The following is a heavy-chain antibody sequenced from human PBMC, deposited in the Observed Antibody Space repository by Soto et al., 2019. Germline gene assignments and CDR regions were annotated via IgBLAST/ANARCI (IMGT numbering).Heavy chain of an antibody. V-gene: IGHV1-69*13. J-gene: IGHJ4*02. CDR1: GGTFSSYA. CDR3: ARHDYGDYPFWY. Sequence: SVKVSCKASGGTFSSYAISWVRQAPGQGLEWMGGIIPIFGTANYAQKFQGRVTITADESTSTAYMELSSLRSEDTAVYYCARHDYGDYPFWYWGQGTLVTVSS. D-gene: IGHD4-17*01. CDR2: IIPIFGTA.